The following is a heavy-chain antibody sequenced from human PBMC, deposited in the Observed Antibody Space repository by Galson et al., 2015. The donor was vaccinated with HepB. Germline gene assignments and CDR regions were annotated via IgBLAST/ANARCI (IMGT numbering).Heavy chain of an antibody. CDR2: TSHNGTNK. CDR3: AKFVSRRLGEVVPSSQSNDYFDF. Sequence: SLRLSCAASGFNFSRYGMHWVRQAPGKGLEWVAVTSHNGTNKFYSDSVKGLFTISRDNPKNTLYLQMNSLRPEDTAVYYCAKFVSRRLGEVVPSSQSNDYFDFWGQGSLVTVSS. CDR1: GFNFSRYG. D-gene: IGHD3-16*01. V-gene: IGHV3-30*18. J-gene: IGHJ4*02.